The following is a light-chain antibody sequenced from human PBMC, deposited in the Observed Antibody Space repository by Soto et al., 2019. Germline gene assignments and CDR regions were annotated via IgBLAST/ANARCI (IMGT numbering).Light chain of an antibody. CDR1: NSDVGGYNY. Sequence: SVLAQPASVSEAPGQSITISCTGTNSDVGGYNYVSWYHQHPGKVPKLMIYDLSNRPSGVSNRFSGSKSGNTASLTISGLQAEDEADYYCSSYTATTTSYVFGTGTKVTVL. V-gene: IGLV2-14*03. CDR3: SSYTATTTSYV. J-gene: IGLJ1*01. CDR2: DLS.